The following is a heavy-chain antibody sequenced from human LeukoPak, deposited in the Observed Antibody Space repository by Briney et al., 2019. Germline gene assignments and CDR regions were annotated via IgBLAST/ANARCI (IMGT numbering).Heavy chain of an antibody. CDR3: ARDLEYYYDSSGPWGDDAFDI. Sequence: ASVKVSCKASGYTFTSYGISWVRQAPGQGLEWMGWISAYNGNTNYAQRLQGRVTMTTDTSTSTAYMELRSLRSDDTAVYYCARDLEYYYDSSGPWGDDAFDIWGQGTMVTVSS. CDR2: ISAYNGNT. CDR1: GYTFTSYG. J-gene: IGHJ3*02. V-gene: IGHV1-18*01. D-gene: IGHD3-22*01.